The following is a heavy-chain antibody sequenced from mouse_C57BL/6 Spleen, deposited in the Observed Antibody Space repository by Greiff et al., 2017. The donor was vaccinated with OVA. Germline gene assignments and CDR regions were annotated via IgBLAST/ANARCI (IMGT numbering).Heavy chain of an antibody. Sequence: QVQLQQPGAELVKPGASVKLSCKASGYTFTSYWMHWVKQRPGQGLEWIGMIHPNSGSTNYNEKFKSKATLTVDKSSSTAYMQLSSLTSEDSAVYYCARSFIRTAKGYFDYWGQGTTLTVSS. CDR3: ARSFIRTAKGYFDY. CDR2: IHPNSGST. J-gene: IGHJ2*01. D-gene: IGHD1-1*01. V-gene: IGHV1-64*01. CDR1: GYTFTSYW.